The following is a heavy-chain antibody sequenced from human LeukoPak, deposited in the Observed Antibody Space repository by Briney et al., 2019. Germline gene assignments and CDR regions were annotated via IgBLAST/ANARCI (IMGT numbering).Heavy chain of an antibody. Sequence: SETLSLTCAVSGYSISSGYYWGWIRQPPGKGLEWIGSIYHSGSTYYNPSLKSRVAISVDTSKNQFSLKLSSATAADTAVYYCARAPHYYYMDVWGKGTTVTVSS. CDR3: ARAPHYYYMDV. V-gene: IGHV4-38-2*01. J-gene: IGHJ6*03. CDR2: IYHSGST. CDR1: GYSISSGYY.